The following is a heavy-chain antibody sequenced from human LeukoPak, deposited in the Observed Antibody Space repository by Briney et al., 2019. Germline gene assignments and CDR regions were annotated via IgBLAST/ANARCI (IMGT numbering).Heavy chain of an antibody. CDR3: ASQSRFPRYYYYYMDV. V-gene: IGHV1-69*05. CDR2: IIPIFGTA. D-gene: IGHD2-2*01. J-gene: IGHJ6*03. Sequence: SVKVSCKASGYTFTSYGISWVRQAPGQGLEWMGRIIPIFGTANYAQKFQGRATITTDESTSTAYMELSSLRSEDTAVYYCASQSRFPRYYYYYMDVWGKGTTVTVSS. CDR1: GYTFTSYG.